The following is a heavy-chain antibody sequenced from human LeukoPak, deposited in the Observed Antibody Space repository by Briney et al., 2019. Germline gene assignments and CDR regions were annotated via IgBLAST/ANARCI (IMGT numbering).Heavy chain of an antibody. Sequence: SETLSLTCAVYGGSFSGYYWSWIRQPPGKGLKWLGEINHSGSTNYNPSLKSRVIMSVDTSKNQFSLKLSSVTAADTAVYYCAREGGGFDYWGQGTLVTVSS. J-gene: IGHJ4*02. CDR3: AREGGGFDY. CDR2: INHSGST. CDR1: GGSFSGYY. D-gene: IGHD3-16*01. V-gene: IGHV4-34*01.